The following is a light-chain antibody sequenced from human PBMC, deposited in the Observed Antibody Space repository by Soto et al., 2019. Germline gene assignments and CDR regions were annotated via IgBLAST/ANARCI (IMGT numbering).Light chain of an antibody. CDR1: QIINGW. Sequence: DIQMTQSPSTLSASVGDRVTITCRASQIINGWLAWYQQKPGKAPKLLIYKASSLESGVPSRFIGSGSGTDCSLTISNLQTDDFATYYCQQYNHHSTFGQGTKEEVK. J-gene: IGKJ1*01. CDR3: QQYNHHST. CDR2: KAS. V-gene: IGKV1-5*03.